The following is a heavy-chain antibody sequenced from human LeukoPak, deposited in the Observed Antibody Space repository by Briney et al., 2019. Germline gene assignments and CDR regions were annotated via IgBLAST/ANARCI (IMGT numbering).Heavy chain of an antibody. CDR2: ISGSGGST. D-gene: IGHD5-24*01. J-gene: IGHJ4*02. CDR3: AKWGDNYLSTKGGYFDY. V-gene: IGHV3-23*01. CDR1: GFTFSSYA. Sequence: GGSLRLSCAASGFTFSSYATSWVCQAPGKGLEWVSAISGSGGSTYYADSVKGRFTISRDNSKNTLYLQMNSLRAEDTAVYYCAKWGDNYLSTKGGYFDYWGQGTLVTVSS.